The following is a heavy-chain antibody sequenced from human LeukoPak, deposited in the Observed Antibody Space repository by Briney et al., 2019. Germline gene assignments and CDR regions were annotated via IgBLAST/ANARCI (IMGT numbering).Heavy chain of an antibody. Sequence: SETLSLTCTVSGGSISSYYWSWIRQPPGKGLEYIGFIYYSGNTNYNPSLQSRVTISVDRSKNQFSLKLTSVTAADTAVYYCARMTPAARPTYDYWGQGTLVTVSS. J-gene: IGHJ4*02. CDR3: ARMTPAARPTYDY. CDR1: GGSISSYY. D-gene: IGHD6-6*01. CDR2: IYYSGNT. V-gene: IGHV4-59*01.